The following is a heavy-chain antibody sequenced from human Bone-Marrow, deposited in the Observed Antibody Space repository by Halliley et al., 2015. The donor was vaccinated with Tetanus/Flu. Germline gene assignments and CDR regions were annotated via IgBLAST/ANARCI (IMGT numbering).Heavy chain of an antibody. D-gene: IGHD3-3*01. V-gene: IGHV5-51*01. CDR2: VYPDDSDT. CDR3: AGHRLYYDFCDI. Sequence: QLVQSGAEVKKPGESLKISCKGSGYNFNDYWIGWVRQMPGKGLEWMGIVYPDDSDTRYSPSFQGQVTISADKSMRTAYLHWTSLKASDTAIYYCAGHRLYYDFCDIWGPGTMVIVSS. J-gene: IGHJ3*02. CDR1: GYNFNDYW.